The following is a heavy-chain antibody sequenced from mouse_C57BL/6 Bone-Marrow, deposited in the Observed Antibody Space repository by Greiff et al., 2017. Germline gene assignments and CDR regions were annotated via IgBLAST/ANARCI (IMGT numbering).Heavy chain of an antibody. CDR1: GFTFSDYG. V-gene: IGHV5-17*01. J-gene: IGHJ2*01. CDR2: ISSGSSTI. Sequence: EVKLVESGGGLVKPGGSLKLSCAASGFTFSDYGMHWVRQAPEKGLEWVAYISSGSSTIYYADTVKGRFTISRDNAKNTLFLQMTSLRSEDTAMYYCARNYGSFFDYWGQGTTLTVSS. CDR3: ARNYGSFFDY. D-gene: IGHD1-1*01.